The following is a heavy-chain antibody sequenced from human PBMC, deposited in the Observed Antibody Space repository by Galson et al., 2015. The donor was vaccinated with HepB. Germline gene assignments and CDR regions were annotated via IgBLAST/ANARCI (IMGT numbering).Heavy chain of an antibody. J-gene: IGHJ3*02. CDR1: GFTFSSYA. D-gene: IGHD3-10*01. V-gene: IGHV3-23*01. Sequence: SLRLSCAASGFTFSSYAMSWVRQAPGKGLEWVSAISGSGGSTYYADSVKGRFTISRDNSKNTLYLQMNSLRAEDTAVYYCAKDRPAGYYGSGGTLDAFDIWGQGTMVTVSS. CDR2: ISGSGGST. CDR3: AKDRPAGYYGSGGTLDAFDI.